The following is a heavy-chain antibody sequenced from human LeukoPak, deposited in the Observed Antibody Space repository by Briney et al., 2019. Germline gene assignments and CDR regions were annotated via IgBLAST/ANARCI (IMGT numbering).Heavy chain of an antibody. CDR2: ILYDGDTK. D-gene: IGHD3-22*01. CDR3: ARDPRGPTGFDSGGRDSFDY. V-gene: IGHV3-30*04. Sequence: GRSLRLSCAASGFTFSNAMHWVRQAPGKGLEWVAVILYDGDTKYYPDSVKGRFTISRDNSKNTLYLQMNTLRAEDTAVYYCARDPRGPTGFDSGGRDSFDYWGQGTLVTVSS. J-gene: IGHJ4*02. CDR1: GFTFSNA.